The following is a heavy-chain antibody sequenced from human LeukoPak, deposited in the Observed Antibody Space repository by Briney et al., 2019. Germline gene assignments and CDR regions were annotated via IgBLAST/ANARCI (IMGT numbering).Heavy chain of an antibody. CDR3: ATTLYGGNSVVFLLDY. Sequence: SVKVSCKASGGTFSSYAISWVRQAPGQGLEWMGGIIPIFGTANYAQKFQGRVTITADESTSTAYMELSSLRSEDTAVYYCATTLYGGNSVVFLLDYWGQGTLVTVSS. CDR2: IIPIFGTA. CDR1: GGTFSSYA. V-gene: IGHV1-69*13. D-gene: IGHD4-23*01. J-gene: IGHJ4*02.